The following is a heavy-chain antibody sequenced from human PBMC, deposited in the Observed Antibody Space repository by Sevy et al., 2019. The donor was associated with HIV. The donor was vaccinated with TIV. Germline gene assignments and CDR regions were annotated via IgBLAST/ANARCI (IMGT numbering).Heavy chain of an antibody. CDR2: ISGNGGIT. J-gene: IGHJ6*02. D-gene: IGHD2-2*01. Sequence: GGSLRLSCAGSGFTFSSYAMNWVRQAPGKGLEWVSAISGNGGITFYAVSVKGRFSISRDNSKNTLYLQMNSLRAEDTAIYYCAKDLLIVVGEGMDVWGQGTTVTVSS. CDR3: AKDLLIVVGEGMDV. V-gene: IGHV3-23*01. CDR1: GFTFSSYA.